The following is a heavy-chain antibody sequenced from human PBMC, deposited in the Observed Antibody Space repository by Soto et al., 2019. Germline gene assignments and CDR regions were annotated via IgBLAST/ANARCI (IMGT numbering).Heavy chain of an antibody. V-gene: IGHV4-4*07. Sequence: SETLSRTWSVSGGSISSYCWSWSRQPAGKGLEWIGRIYTSGSTNYNPSLKSRVTMSVDTSKNQFSLKLSSVTAADTAVYYCARDQVYSNYDYYYYGMDVWGQGTTVTVSS. D-gene: IGHD4-4*01. CDR1: GGSISSYC. CDR2: IYTSGST. CDR3: ARDQVYSNYDYYYYGMDV. J-gene: IGHJ6*02.